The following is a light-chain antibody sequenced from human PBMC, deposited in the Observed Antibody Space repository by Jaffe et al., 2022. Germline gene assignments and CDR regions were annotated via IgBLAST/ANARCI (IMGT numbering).Light chain of an antibody. Sequence: DIQLTQSPSFLSASVGDRVTITCRASQGISSYLAWYQQKPGRAPKLLIYAASTLQSGVPSRFSGSGSGTDFTLTISSLQPEDFATYYCQQLNSFPLTFGGGTEVEIK. CDR1: QGISSY. J-gene: IGKJ4*01. CDR3: QQLNSFPLT. CDR2: AAS. V-gene: IGKV1-9*01.